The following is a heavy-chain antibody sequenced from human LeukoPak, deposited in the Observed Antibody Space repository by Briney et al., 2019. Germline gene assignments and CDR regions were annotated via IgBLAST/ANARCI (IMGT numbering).Heavy chain of an antibody. V-gene: IGHV3-7*01. CDR2: IKHDGSEK. CDR1: GFDFSLYW. J-gene: IGHJ4*02. D-gene: IGHD3-3*01. CDR3: ARLREIPVFGVVTKSTSYFDY. Sequence: GGSLRLSCAASGFDFSLYWMTWVRQAPGKGLEWVANIKHDGSEKFYVDSVKGRFTISRDNAKNSLYLQMNSLRAEDTAVYYCARLREIPVFGVVTKSTSYFDYWGQGTLVTVSS.